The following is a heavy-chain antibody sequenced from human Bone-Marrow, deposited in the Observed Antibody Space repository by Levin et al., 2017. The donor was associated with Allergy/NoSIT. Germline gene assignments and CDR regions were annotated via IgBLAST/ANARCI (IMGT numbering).Heavy chain of an antibody. V-gene: IGHV3-74*03. CDR2: ISPDGNDR. J-gene: IGHJ4*02. D-gene: IGHD3-9*01. CDR1: GFTLTTYW. Sequence: GGSLRLSCGASGFTLTTYWMHWVRRGPGEGLVCVSRISPDGNDRMYADAVKGRFTISRDNSKNTVYLEMNSLRDEDTAVYYCVRGTTDWMGMDYWGQGALVIVSS. CDR3: VRGTTDWMGMDY.